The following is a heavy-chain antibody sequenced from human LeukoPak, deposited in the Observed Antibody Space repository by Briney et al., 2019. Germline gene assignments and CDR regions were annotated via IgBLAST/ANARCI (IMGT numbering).Heavy chain of an antibody. J-gene: IGHJ4*02. CDR2: INWNGGST. CDR1: GFTFDDYG. CDR3: ARSIAARPGGYYYFDY. Sequence: GGSLRLSCAASGFTFDDYGMSWARHAPGKGLEWVSGINWNGGSTGYADSVKGRFTISRDNAKNSLYLQMNSLRAEDTALYYCARSIAARPGGYYYFDYWGQGTLVTVSS. V-gene: IGHV3-20*04. D-gene: IGHD6-6*01.